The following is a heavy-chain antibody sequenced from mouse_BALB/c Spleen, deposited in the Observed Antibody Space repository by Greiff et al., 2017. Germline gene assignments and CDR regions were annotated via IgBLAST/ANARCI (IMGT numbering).Heavy chain of an antibody. CDR1: GFTFSSYA. CDR3: ARGMITTEDYFDY. CDR2: ISSGGST. Sequence: EVKVEESGGGLVKPGGSLKLSCAASGFTFSSYAMSWVRQTPEKRLEWVASISSGGSTYYPDSVKGRFTISRDNARNILYLQMSSLRSEDTAMYYCARGMITTEDYFDYWGQGTTLTVSS. D-gene: IGHD2-4*01. V-gene: IGHV5-6-5*01. J-gene: IGHJ2*01.